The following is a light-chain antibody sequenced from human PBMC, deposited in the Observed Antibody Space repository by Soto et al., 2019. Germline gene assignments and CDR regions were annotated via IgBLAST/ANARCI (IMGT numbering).Light chain of an antibody. Sequence: QSVLTQPASVSGSPGQSITISCTGTSSNVGSYKLVSWYQQHPGKAPKLMIFEVNKRPSGVSNRFSGSKSGNTASLTISGLKVEDEADYYCCSSGGSPTDVFGTGTKVNGL. V-gene: IGLV2-23*02. J-gene: IGLJ1*01. CDR1: SSNVGSYKL. CDR3: CSSGGSPTDV. CDR2: EVN.